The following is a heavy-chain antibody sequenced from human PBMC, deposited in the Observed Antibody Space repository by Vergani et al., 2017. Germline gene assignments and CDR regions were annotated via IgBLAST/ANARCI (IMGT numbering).Heavy chain of an antibody. V-gene: IGHV3-30-3*01. CDR2: ISYDGSNK. J-gene: IGHJ4*02. CDR1: GFTFSSYA. D-gene: IGHD5-12*01. Sequence: QMQLVESGGGVVQPGRSLRLSCAASGFTFSSYAMHWVRPAPGKGLEWVAVISYDGSNKYYADSVKGRFTISRDNSKNTLYLQMNSLRAEDTAVYYCARGRRRMVATGLCDYWGQGTLVTVSS. CDR3: ARGRRRMVATGLCDY.